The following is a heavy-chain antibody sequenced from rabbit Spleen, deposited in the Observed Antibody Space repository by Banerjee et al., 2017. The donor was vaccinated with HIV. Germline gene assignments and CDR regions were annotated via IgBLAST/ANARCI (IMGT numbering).Heavy chain of an antibody. D-gene: IGHD8-1*01. V-gene: IGHV1S40*01. CDR2: AYAGSSGST. J-gene: IGHJ6*01. CDR1: GFDFSSGYD. CDR3: ARDVGTSFSTYGMDL. Sequence: QSLEESGGGLVKPGASLTLTCKASGFDFSSGYDMGWVRQAPGKGLEWVACAYAGSSGSTYSATWAKGRFTVSKSSSTTVTLQMTSLTAADTATYFCARDVGTSFSTYGMDLWGPGTLVTVS.